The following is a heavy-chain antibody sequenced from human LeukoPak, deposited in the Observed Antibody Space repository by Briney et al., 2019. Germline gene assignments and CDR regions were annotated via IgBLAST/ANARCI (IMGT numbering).Heavy chain of an antibody. CDR1: GFNFDDYA. CDR2: ISWNNGSI. J-gene: IGHJ4*02. Sequence: GGSLRLSCAASGFNFDDYAMHWVRQAPGKGMEWVSGISWNNGSIDYAASVKGRFTISRDSAKKSLYLQMNSLRPEDTAFYYCAKDREVLPAGEIDYWGQGTLVAVSS. D-gene: IGHD6-13*01. CDR3: AKDREVLPAGEIDY. V-gene: IGHV3-9*01.